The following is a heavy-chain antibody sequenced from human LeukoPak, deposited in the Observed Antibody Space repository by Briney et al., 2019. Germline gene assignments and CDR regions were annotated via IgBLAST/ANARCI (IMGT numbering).Heavy chain of an antibody. CDR2: INHSGST. CDR1: GGSFSGYY. D-gene: IGHD1-26*01. Sequence: PSETLSLTCAVYGGSFSGYYWSWIRQPPRKGLEWIGEINHSGSTNYNPSLKSQVTISVDTSKNQFSLKLSSVTAADTAVYYCARRVSGSYIDYWGQGTLVTVSS. J-gene: IGHJ4*02. CDR3: ARRVSGSYIDY. V-gene: IGHV4-34*01.